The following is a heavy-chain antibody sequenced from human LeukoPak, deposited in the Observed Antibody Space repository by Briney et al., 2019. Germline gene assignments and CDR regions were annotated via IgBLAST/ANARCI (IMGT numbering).Heavy chain of an antibody. D-gene: IGHD2-2*01. Sequence: ASVKVSCKASGYTFTTYGVSWVRQAPGQGLEWMGWISVYNGNTNYAQKLQGRVTMTTDTSTSTAYVELRSLRSDDTAVYYCARDGWGPAGPSEYFQHWGQGTLVTVSS. J-gene: IGHJ1*01. CDR1: GYTFTTYG. CDR3: ARDGWGPAGPSEYFQH. CDR2: ISVYNGNT. V-gene: IGHV1-18*01.